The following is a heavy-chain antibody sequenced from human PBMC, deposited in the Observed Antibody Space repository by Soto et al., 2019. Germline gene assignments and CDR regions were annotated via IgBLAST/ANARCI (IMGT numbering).Heavy chain of an antibody. CDR1: GGTFTSYA. Sequence: QVHLVQSGAEVRKPGSSAKVSCTTSGGTFTSYAVSWVRQVPGQGLQWMGGIIPGFDTTFYAQKFQGRVTITADESTNSAYMELRGLRSEDTAVYYCARDQGLFVHTGMVIDYYGMDVWGPGTTVTVSS. V-gene: IGHV1-69*01. CDR3: ARDQGLFVHTGMVIDYYGMDV. D-gene: IGHD5-18*01. CDR2: IIPGFDTT. J-gene: IGHJ6*02.